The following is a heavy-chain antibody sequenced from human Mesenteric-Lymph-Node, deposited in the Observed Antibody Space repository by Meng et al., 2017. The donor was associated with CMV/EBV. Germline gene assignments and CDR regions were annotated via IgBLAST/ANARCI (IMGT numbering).Heavy chain of an antibody. V-gene: IGHV3-23*01. CDR1: GFTFSSYA. CDR3: ASTTSGGWTP. J-gene: IGHJ5*02. D-gene: IGHD3/OR15-3a*01. CDR2: ISGSGGST. Sequence: LSCAASGFTFSSYAMSWVRQAPGKGLEWVSAISGSGGSTYYADSVKGRFTISRDNSKNTLYLQMNNLRTEDTAMYYCASTTSGGWTPWGQGTLVTVSS.